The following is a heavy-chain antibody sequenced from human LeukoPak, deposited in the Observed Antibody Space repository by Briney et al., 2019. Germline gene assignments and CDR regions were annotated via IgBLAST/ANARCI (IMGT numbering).Heavy chain of an antibody. CDR2: IYPGDSDT. D-gene: IGHD5-24*01. Sequence: GGSLRLSCKGSGYSFTSYWIGWVRQMAGKGREWMGIIYPGDSDTRYSPSFQGQVTISADKSISTAYLQWSSLKASDTAMYYCARTVEMATIVGYFDYWGQGTLVTVSS. CDR3: ARTVEMATIVGYFDY. V-gene: IGHV5-51*01. J-gene: IGHJ4*02. CDR1: GYSFTSYW.